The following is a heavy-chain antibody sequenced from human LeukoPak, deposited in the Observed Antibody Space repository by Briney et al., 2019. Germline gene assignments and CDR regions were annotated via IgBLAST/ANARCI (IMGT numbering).Heavy chain of an antibody. V-gene: IGHV4-59*01. D-gene: IGHD3-10*01. Sequence: SETLSLTCTVSGGSINNYYWSWIRQPPGKGLEWIGYISYSGSTNYNPSLKSRVTISVDTSKNQFSLKLSSVTAADTAVYYCAGGGRPSCDYWGQGTLVTVSS. CDR2: ISYSGST. CDR1: GGSINNYY. CDR3: AGGGRPSCDY. J-gene: IGHJ4*02.